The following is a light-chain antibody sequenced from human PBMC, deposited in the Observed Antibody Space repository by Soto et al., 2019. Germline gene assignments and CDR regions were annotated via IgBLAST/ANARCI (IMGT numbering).Light chain of an antibody. V-gene: IGKV3-15*01. J-gene: IGKJ1*01. CDR1: QSVSSD. CDR2: GAS. Sequence: EIVMTQSPATLSVSPGERATLSCRASQSVSSDLAWYHQKPGQAPRLLIYGASTRATGIPARFSGSGSGAEFTLTINRLQSEDFAVYYCQQYNNWTRTFGQGTKVDIK. CDR3: QQYNNWTRT.